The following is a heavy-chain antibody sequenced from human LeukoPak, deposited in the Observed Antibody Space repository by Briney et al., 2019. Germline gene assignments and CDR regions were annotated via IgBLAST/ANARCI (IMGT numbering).Heavy chain of an antibody. CDR3: AKIRYNWNDFDY. CDR2: ISYDGSNK. D-gene: IGHD1-20*01. V-gene: IGHV3-30*18. Sequence: GGSLRLSCAASGFTFSSYGMHWVRQAPGKGLEWVAVISYDGSNKYYADSVKGRFTISRDNSKNTLYLQMNSLRAEDTAVYYCAKIRYNWNDFDYWGQGTLVTVSS. J-gene: IGHJ4*02. CDR1: GFTFSSYG.